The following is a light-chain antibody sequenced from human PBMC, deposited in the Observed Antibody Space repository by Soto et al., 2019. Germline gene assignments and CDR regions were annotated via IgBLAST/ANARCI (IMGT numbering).Light chain of an antibody. J-gene: IGKJ3*01. CDR1: QGIRDD. V-gene: IGKV1-17*01. Sequence: DIQMTQSPSSLSASVGDRVTITCRASQGIRDDLGWYQQKPGQAPKWLIYSASSLPNGVPSRFSGSGSGTEFTLTINGLQPEDFATYYCQQYGSSPPYTFGPGTKVDIK. CDR2: SAS. CDR3: QQYGSSPPYT.